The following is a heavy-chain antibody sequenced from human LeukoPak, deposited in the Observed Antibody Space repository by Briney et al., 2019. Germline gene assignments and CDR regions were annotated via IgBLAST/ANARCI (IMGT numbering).Heavy chain of an antibody. D-gene: IGHD6-13*01. CDR1: GFTFSRNN. Sequence: PGGSLRLSCAASGFTFSRNNMNWVRQAPGKGLEWVSSISGGGEDTYYADSVKGRFTISRDNSETTLYLQMNSLGADDTALYYCARTIAQYTNTWLYYYYGLDVWGQGTTVTVSS. CDR3: ARTIAQYTNTWLYYYYGLDV. J-gene: IGHJ6*02. V-gene: IGHV3-23*01. CDR2: ISGGGEDT.